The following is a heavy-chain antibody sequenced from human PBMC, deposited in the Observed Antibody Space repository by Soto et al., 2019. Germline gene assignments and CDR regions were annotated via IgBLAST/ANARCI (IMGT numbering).Heavy chain of an antibody. CDR1: GVTFSAYT. D-gene: IGHD5-12*01. CDR3: ARDGYSGRSDAFDL. V-gene: IGHV3-30*14. J-gene: IGHJ3*01. CDR2: ISYDGNSE. Sequence: QMPLVESGGGVVQPGRSLRLSCAASGVTFSAYTMHWFRQAPGKGLEWVAGISYDGNSERYTDPVKGRLTFSRDNSKSTLSLQMNSLRAEDTAVYYCARDGYSGRSDAFDLWGQGTMVTVSS.